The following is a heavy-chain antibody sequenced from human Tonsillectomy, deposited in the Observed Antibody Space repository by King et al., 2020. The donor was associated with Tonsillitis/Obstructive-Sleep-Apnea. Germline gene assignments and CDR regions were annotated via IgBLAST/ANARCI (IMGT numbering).Heavy chain of an antibody. CDR1: GYSFTNYW. CDR2: IYPGDSDT. D-gene: IGHD5-24*01. CDR3: ARQRWPHSPDRYFDL. V-gene: IGHV5-51*01. J-gene: IGHJ2*01. Sequence: VQLVESGAEVKKPGESLKISCKGSGYSFTNYWIGWVRQMPGKGLEWMGIIYPGDSDTRYSPSFQGQVTISADKSISTAYLQWSSLKASDTAMYYCARQRWPHSPDRYFDLWGRGTLVTVSS.